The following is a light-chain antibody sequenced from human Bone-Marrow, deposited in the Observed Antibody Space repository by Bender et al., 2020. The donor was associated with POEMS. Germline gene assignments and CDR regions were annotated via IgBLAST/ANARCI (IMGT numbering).Light chain of an antibody. CDR3: QAWDSSTVV. CDR1: ALSKKY. J-gene: IGLJ2*01. Sequence: SYELTQPPSVSVSPGQTARITCSGDALSKKYAYWYQQKSGQAPVLVIYEDYKRPSGIPERFSGSNSGNTATLIISGTQALDEADYYCQAWDSSTVVFGGGTKLTVL. CDR2: EDY. V-gene: IGLV3-1*01.